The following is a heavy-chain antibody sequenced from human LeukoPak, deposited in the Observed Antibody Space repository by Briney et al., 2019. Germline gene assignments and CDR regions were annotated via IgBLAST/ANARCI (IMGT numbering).Heavy chain of an antibody. CDR1: GYSISSGYY. D-gene: IGHD5-12*01. CDR2: IYHSGST. V-gene: IGHV4-38-2*02. CDR3: SSFGGYPQYFDY. J-gene: IGHJ4*02. Sequence: PSETLSLTCTVSGYSISSGYYWGWIRQPPGKGLEWIGSIYHSGSTYYNPSLKSRVTISVDTSKNQFSLKLSSVTAADTAVYYCSSFGGYPQYFDYWGQGTLVTVSS.